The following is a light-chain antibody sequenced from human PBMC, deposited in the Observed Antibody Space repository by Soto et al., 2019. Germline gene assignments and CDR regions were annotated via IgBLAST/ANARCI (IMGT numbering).Light chain of an antibody. CDR1: QSVLGNY. V-gene: IGKV3-20*01. CDR2: AAS. CDR3: EQYGSSPLVT. Sequence: EIVLTQSPGTLSLSPGERATLSCRASQSVLGNYLAWYQQKPGQTPRLLIYAASSRATGIPERFSGSGSGTDFTLTISRLGPEGFAVYYCEQYGSSPLVTFGPGTKVDIK. J-gene: IGKJ3*01.